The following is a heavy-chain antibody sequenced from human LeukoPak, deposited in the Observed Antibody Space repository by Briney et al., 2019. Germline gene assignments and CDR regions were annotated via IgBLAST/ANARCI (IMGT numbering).Heavy chain of an antibody. J-gene: IGHJ4*02. CDR2: IRYDGSNK. Sequence: GGSLRLSCAASGFTFSSYGMLWVRQAPGKGLEWVAFIRYDGSNKYYADSVKGRFTISRDNSKNTLYLQMNSLRAEDTAVYYCASQQGIYDILTGPSDYWGQGTLVTVSS. V-gene: IGHV3-30*02. D-gene: IGHD3-9*01. CDR3: ASQQGIYDILTGPSDY. CDR1: GFTFSSYG.